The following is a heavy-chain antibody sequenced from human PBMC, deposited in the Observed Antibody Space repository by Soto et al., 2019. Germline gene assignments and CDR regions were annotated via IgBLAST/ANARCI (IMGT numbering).Heavy chain of an antibody. CDR2: IKQDGSEK. V-gene: IGHV3-7*01. D-gene: IGHD1-26*01. CDR3: ARQGGLEILGGFDL. J-gene: IGHJ4*02. CDR1: GFTSSIYW. Sequence: LRLSCAASGFTSSIYWMSWVRQAPGKGLEWVANIKQDGSEKSYVDSVKGRFTISRDNAKNSLSLQMNSLRVEDTAVYYCARQGGLEILGGFDLWGQGTPVTVSS.